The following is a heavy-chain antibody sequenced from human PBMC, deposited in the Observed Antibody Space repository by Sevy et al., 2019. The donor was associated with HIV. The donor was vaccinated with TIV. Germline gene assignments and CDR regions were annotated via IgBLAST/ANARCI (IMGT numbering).Heavy chain of an antibody. CDR2: ISLSTNNT. Sequence: GESLKISCAASGFSVGSYSMNWVRQAPGKGLEWVSFISLSTNNTYYVDSVKGRFTISRDNAKNSVYLQMNSLRAEDTAVYYCSSGGGYWGQGTLVTVSS. V-gene: IGHV3-21*01. D-gene: IGHD3-16*01. CDR1: GFSVGSYS. CDR3: SSGGGY. J-gene: IGHJ4*02.